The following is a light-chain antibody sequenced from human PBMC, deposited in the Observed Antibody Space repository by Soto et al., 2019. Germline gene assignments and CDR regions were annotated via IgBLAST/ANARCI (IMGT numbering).Light chain of an antibody. CDR2: SNN. CDR1: SSNIGSNT. CDR3: AAWDDSLNGL. J-gene: IGLJ2*01. V-gene: IGLV1-44*01. Sequence: QSVLTQPPPASGAPGQRGTLSCFGSSSNIGSNTVNWYQQLPGTAPKLLIYSNNQRPSGVPDRFSGSKSGTSASLAISGLQSEDEADYYCAAWDDSLNGLFGGGTKVTVL.